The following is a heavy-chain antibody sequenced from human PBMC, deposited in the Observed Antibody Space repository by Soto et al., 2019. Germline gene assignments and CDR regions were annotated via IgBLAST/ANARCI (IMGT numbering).Heavy chain of an antibody. CDR2: IWYDGSNK. CDR1: GFTFSSYG. Sequence: QVQLVESGGGVVQPGRSLRLSCAASGFTFSSYGMHWVRQAPGKGLEWVAVIWYDGSNKYYADSVKGRFTISRDNSKNSLYLQMNSLRAEDTAVYYCASIPESFHHWGQGTLVTVSS. CDR3: ASIPESFHH. V-gene: IGHV3-33*01. J-gene: IGHJ1*01.